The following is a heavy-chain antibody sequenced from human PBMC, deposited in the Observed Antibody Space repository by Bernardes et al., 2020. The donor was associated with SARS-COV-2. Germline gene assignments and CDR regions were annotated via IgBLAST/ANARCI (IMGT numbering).Heavy chain of an antibody. D-gene: IGHD5-12*01. CDR2: IWYDGSNK. V-gene: IGHV3-33*01. CDR3: ARERGSTWIEYYFDY. Sequence: GGSLRLSRAASGFTFSSYGMHWVRQAPGKGLEWVAVIWYDGSNKYYADSVKGRSTISRDNSKNTLYLQMNSLRAEDTAVYYCARERGSTWIEYYFDYWGQGTLVTVSS. CDR1: GFTFSSYG. J-gene: IGHJ4*02.